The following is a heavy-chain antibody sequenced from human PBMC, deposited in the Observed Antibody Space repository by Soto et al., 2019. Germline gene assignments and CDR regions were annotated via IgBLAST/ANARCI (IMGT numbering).Heavy chain of an antibody. V-gene: IGHV3-21*01. CDR3: ARYYDFWSGYYREVDYYMDV. CDR1: GFTFSSYS. D-gene: IGHD3-3*01. CDR2: ISSSSSYI. J-gene: IGHJ6*03. Sequence: GGSLRLSCAASGFTFSSYSMNWVRQAPGKGLEWVSSISSSSSYIYYADSVKGRFTISRDNAKNSLYLQMNSLRAEDTAVYYCARYYDFWSGYYREVDYYMDVWGKRTTVTAP.